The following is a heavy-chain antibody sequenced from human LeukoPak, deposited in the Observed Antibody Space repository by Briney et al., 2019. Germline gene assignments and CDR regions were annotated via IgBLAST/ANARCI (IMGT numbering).Heavy chain of an antibody. V-gene: IGHV4-4*07. CDR2: IYTSGST. J-gene: IGHJ4*02. D-gene: IGHD6-6*01. CDR1: GGSISSYY. Sequence: PSETLSLTCTVSGGSISSYYWSWIRQPAGKGLEWIGRIYTSGSTNYNPSLKSRVTISVDTSKNQFSLKLSSVTAADTAVYYCARTLSEYSSSSLGYWGQGTLVTVSS. CDR3: ARTLSEYSSSSLGY.